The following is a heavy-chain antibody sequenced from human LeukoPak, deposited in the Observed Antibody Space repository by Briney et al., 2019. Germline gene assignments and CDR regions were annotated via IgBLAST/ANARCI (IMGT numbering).Heavy chain of an antibody. CDR1: GGSVSSGSYY. Sequence: SETLSLTCTVSGGSVSSGSYYWSWIRQPPGKGLEWIGYIYYSGSTNYNPSLKSRVTISVDTSKNQFSLKLSSVAAADTAVYYCARGRMGNRSGWVRRLWFDPWGQGTLVTVSS. CDR2: IYYSGST. CDR3: ARGRMGNRSGWVRRLWFDP. J-gene: IGHJ5*02. D-gene: IGHD6-19*01. V-gene: IGHV4-61*01.